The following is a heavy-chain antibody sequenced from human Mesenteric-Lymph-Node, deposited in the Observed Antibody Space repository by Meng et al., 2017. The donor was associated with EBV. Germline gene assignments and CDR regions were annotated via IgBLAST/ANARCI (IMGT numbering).Heavy chain of an antibody. CDR3: ARSDESSGYYIDY. CDR2: INPNTGGT. CDR1: GYTFTGYY. D-gene: IGHD3-22*01. J-gene: IGHJ4*02. V-gene: IGHV1-2*06. Sequence: QVQLVQSGTEVKKPXXSXWVXCKASGYTFTGYYIHWVRQAPGQGLEWMGRINPNTGGTNYAQKFQGRVTVTRDTSISTASMELTRLTSDDTAVYYCARSDESSGYYIDYWGQGTLVTVAS.